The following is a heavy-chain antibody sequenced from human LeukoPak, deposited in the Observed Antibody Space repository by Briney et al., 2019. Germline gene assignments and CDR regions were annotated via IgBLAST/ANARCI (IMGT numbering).Heavy chain of an antibody. V-gene: IGHV1-2*02. J-gene: IGHJ4*02. CDR1: GYTFTGYY. CDR2: INPNSGGT. D-gene: IGHD6-19*01. Sequence: ASVKVSCKASGYTFTGYYMHWVRQAPGQGLEWMGWINPNSGGTNYAQKFQGRVTMTRDTSISTAYMELSRLRSDDTAVYYCARVAGSGWYRDYWGQGTLVTVSS. CDR3: ARVAGSGWYRDY.